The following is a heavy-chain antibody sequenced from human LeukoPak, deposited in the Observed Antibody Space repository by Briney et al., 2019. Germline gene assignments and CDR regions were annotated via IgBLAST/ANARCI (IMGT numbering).Heavy chain of an antibody. V-gene: IGHV3-30-3*01. J-gene: IGHJ3*02. D-gene: IGHD1-20*01. CDR3: ARGGYNWNQDDAFDI. CDR1: GFTFSSYA. CDR2: ISYDGSNK. Sequence: PGRSLRLSCAASGFTFSSYAMHWVRQAPGKGLEWVAVISYDGSNKYYADSVKGRFTISRDNSKNTLHLQMNSLRAEDTAVYYCARGGYNWNQDDAFDIWGQGTMVTVSS.